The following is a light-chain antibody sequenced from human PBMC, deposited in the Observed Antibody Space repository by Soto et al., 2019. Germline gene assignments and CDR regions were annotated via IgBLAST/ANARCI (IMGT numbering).Light chain of an antibody. CDR2: EVT. CDR3: TSYVGNDIWV. Sequence: QSVLTQPPSASGSPGQSVTISCTGTSSDVGAYKYVSWYQQDPGKAPKLMIYEVTKRPSGVPDRFSGSKSGNTASLTVSGLQAEEESDYYCTSYVGNDIWVFGGGTKVTVL. CDR1: SSDVGAYKY. J-gene: IGLJ3*02. V-gene: IGLV2-8*01.